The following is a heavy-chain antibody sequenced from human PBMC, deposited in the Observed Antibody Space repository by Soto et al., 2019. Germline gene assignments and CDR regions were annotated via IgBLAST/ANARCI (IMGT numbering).Heavy chain of an antibody. Sequence: GGSLRLSCAAFGFTYNSYDMHWVRQIPGKGLEWVSSMGGAGAREYSASVKGRFIISRDNAKNSLYLQMESLRAGDTAVYYCTRAAFGDGMDLWVHGTPVTVSS. D-gene: IGHD3-10*01. J-gene: IGHJ6*02. CDR3: TRAAFGDGMDL. CDR1: GFTYNSYD. V-gene: IGHV3-13*01. CDR2: MGGAGAR.